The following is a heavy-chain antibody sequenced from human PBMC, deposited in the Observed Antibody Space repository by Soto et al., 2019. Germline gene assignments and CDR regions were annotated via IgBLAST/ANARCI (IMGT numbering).Heavy chain of an antibody. CDR3: ERHVRYYDDNNYLRGYYLDY. Sequence: GRSLRLSCAASGFSLYGYGIHWVRQAPGKGLEWVAGIGYDGGTKDYGDSVKGRISISRDSYKKTVSVQLTSLRTEDTAEYFCERHVRYYDDNNYLRGYYLDYWGPGSRVTAYS. J-gene: IGHJ4*02. CDR1: GFSLYGYG. CDR2: IGYDGGTK. D-gene: IGHD3-16*01. V-gene: IGHV3-30*03.